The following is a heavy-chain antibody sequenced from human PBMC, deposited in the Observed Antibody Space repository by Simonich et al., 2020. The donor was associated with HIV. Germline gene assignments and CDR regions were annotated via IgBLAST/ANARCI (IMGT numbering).Heavy chain of an antibody. Sequence: QVQLVQSGAEVKKPGASVKVSCKASGYTFTSYPMHWVRQAPGQRLEWMGWSNAGDSNTNYTQKFQGRVTITRDTSANTAYMELSSLRFEDTAVYYCARDLDTSGWSAWFDPWGQGTLVTVSS. CDR2: SNAGDSNT. CDR3: ARDLDTSGWSAWFDP. V-gene: IGHV1-3*01. CDR1: GYTFTSYP. D-gene: IGHD6-19*01. J-gene: IGHJ5*02.